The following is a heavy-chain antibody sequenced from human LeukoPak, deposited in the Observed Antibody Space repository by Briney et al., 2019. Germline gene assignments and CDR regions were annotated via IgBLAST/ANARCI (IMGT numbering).Heavy chain of an antibody. D-gene: IGHD3-22*01. J-gene: IGHJ3*02. Sequence: GGSLRLSCAASGFTFRTYAMSWVRQAPGKGLEWVSLIYSGGGTIYADSVKGRFTISRDSSKNTLYLQMNSLRAEDTAIYYCARDFYNSGGHYAFDIWGQGTMVTVSS. V-gene: IGHV3-53*01. CDR3: ARDFYNSGGHYAFDI. CDR1: GFTFRTYA. CDR2: IYSGGGT.